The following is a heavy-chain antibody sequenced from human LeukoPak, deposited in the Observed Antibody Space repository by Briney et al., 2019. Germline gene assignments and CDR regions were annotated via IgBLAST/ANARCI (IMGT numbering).Heavy chain of an antibody. D-gene: IGHD3-3*01. J-gene: IGHJ6*03. CDR1: GYTFTSYG. CDR3: ASTYYDFWSGYYTSHYYYYMDV. Sequence: ASVKVSCKASGYTFTSYGISWVRQAPGQGLEWMGWISAYNGNTNYAQKLQGRVTMTTDTSTSTAYMELSSLRSEDTAVYYCASTYYDFWSGYYTSHYYYYMDVWGKGTTVTVSS. V-gene: IGHV1-18*01. CDR2: ISAYNGNT.